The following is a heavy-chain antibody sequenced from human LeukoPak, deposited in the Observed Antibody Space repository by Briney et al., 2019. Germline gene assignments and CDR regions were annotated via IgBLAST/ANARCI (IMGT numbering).Heavy chain of an antibody. J-gene: IGHJ4*02. D-gene: IGHD3/OR15-3a*01. V-gene: IGHV5-51*01. Sequence: GESLKISCQGSGYSFTTYWIGWVRQMPGKGLEWMGVIYPGDSDTGYSPSFQGQVTISADKSISTAYLQWSSLKASDTAMYYCARRGLGYYFDYWGQGSLVTVSS. CDR3: ARRGLGYYFDY. CDR2: IYPGDSDT. CDR1: GYSFTTYW.